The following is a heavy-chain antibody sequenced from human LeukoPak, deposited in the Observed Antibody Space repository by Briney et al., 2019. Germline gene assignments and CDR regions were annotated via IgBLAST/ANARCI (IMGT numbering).Heavy chain of an antibody. CDR2: INPNSGGT. Sequence: AAVKVSCKASGYTFTGYYMHWVGQAPGQGLGWMGWINPNSGGTNYAQKFQGRDTMTRDRSISTAYMELSRLRSDDTAVYYCARDHRYYDSSGYLGYWGQGTLVTVSS. D-gene: IGHD3-22*01. J-gene: IGHJ4*02. CDR3: ARDHRYYDSSGYLGY. CDR1: GYTFTGYY. V-gene: IGHV1-2*02.